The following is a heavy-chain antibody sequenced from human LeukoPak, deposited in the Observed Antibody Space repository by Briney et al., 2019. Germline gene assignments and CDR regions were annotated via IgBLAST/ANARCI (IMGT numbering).Heavy chain of an antibody. J-gene: IGHJ4*02. D-gene: IGHD2-21*02. CDR1: GFTFSSSG. CDR2: ISYDGSNK. CDR3: AKDLERHIVVVTASAVDY. Sequence: GGSLRLSCAASGFTFSSSGMHWVRQAPGKGLEWVAVISYDGSNKYYADSVKGRFTISRDNSKNTLYLQMNSLRAEDTAVYYCAKDLERHIVVVTASAVDYWGQGTLVTVSS. V-gene: IGHV3-30*18.